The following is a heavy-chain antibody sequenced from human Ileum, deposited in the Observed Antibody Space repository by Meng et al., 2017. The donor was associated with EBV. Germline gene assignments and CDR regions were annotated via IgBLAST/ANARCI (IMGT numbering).Heavy chain of an antibody. D-gene: IGHD6-13*01. Sequence: QGHLQDSGPGLVKPSPSRSLAFAVAVGSISSGAYHWSWMRQPPGKGLEWIGHSGSPSYNPSLRSRLTISVDPSKNQFSLRLDSATAADTAVYYCAIYAEGAGGKGYWGQGTLVTVSS. CDR1: VGSISSGAYH. CDR2: HSGSP. J-gene: IGHJ4*02. V-gene: IGHV4-30-4*01. CDR3: AIYAEGAGGKGY.